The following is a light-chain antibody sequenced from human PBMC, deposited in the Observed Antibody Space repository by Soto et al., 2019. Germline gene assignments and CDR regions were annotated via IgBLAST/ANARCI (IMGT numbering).Light chain of an antibody. Sequence: QSVLTQPASVSGSPGQSITISCTGTSSDVGGYKYVSWYQHYPGKAPKLIIYEVSNRPSGVSDRFSGSKSGNTASLTISGLQAEDEADYYCISYTTSSTVVFGGGTKLTVL. CDR2: EVS. V-gene: IGLV2-14*01. CDR3: ISYTTSSTVV. CDR1: SSDVGGYKY. J-gene: IGLJ2*01.